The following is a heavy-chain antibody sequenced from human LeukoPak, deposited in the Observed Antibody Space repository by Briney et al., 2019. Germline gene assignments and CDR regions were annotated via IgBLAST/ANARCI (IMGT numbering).Heavy chain of an antibody. Sequence: SETLSLTCTVSGGSISSYYWSWIRQPPGKGLEWIGYIYYSGSTNYNPSLKSRVTISVDTPKNQFSLKLSSVTAADTAVYYCARDGYNYGWFDPWGQGTLVTVSS. J-gene: IGHJ5*02. CDR1: GGSISSYY. CDR2: IYYSGST. CDR3: ARDGYNYGWFDP. D-gene: IGHD5-24*01. V-gene: IGHV4-59*01.